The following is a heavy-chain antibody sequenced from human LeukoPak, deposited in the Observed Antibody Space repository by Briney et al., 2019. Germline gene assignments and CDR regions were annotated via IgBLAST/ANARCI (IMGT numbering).Heavy chain of an antibody. CDR2: VWYDGSDK. CDR3: ARGPYGSGSYR. D-gene: IGHD3-10*01. J-gene: IGHJ4*02. V-gene: IGHV3-33*01. Sequence: PGGSLRLSCAASGFTFSSCGMNWVRQAPGKGLEWVAVVWYDGSDKYYADSVKGRFTISRDNSKNTLYLQMNSLRGEDTAVYYCARGPYGSGSYRWGQGTLVTVSA. CDR1: GFTFSSCG.